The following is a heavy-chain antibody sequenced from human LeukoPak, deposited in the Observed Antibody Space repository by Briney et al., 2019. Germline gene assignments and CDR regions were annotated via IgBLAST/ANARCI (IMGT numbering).Heavy chain of an antibody. CDR2: INPNSGGT. J-gene: IGHJ3*02. CDR3: AIHEEWELLTDDAFDI. D-gene: IGHD1-26*01. CDR1: GYTFTGYY. V-gene: IGHV1-2*02. Sequence: ASVKVSCKASGYTFTGYYMHWVRQAPGQGLEWMGWINPNSGGTNYAQKFQGRVTMTRDTSISTAYMELSRLRSDDTAVYYCAIHEEWELLTDDAFDIWGQGTMVTASS.